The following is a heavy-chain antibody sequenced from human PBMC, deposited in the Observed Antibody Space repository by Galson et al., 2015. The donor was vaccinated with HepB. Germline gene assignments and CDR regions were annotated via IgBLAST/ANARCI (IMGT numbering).Heavy chain of an antibody. CDR1: GYTFTGYY. Sequence: SVKVSCKASGYTFTGYYMHWVRQAPGQGLEWMGWINPNSGGTNYAQKFQGRVTMTRDTSISTAYMELSRLRSDDTAVYYCARVPVWFGKMGYMDVWGKGTTVTVSS. CDR2: INPNSGGT. V-gene: IGHV1-2*02. J-gene: IGHJ6*03. CDR3: ARVPVWFGKMGYMDV. D-gene: IGHD3-10*01.